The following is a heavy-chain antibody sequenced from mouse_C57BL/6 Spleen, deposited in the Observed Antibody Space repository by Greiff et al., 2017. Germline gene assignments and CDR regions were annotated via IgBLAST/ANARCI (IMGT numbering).Heavy chain of an antibody. CDR2: IDPSDSYT. CDR3: ARSTTVVRYYFDY. CDR1: GYTFTSYW. D-gene: IGHD1-1*01. Sequence: QVQLKQPGAELVMPGASVKLSCKASGYTFTSYWMHWVKQRPGQGLEWIGEIDPSDSYTNYNQKFKGKSTLTVDKSSSTAYMQLSSLTSEDSAVYYCARSTTVVRYYFDYWGQGTTLTVSS. V-gene: IGHV1-69*01. J-gene: IGHJ2*01.